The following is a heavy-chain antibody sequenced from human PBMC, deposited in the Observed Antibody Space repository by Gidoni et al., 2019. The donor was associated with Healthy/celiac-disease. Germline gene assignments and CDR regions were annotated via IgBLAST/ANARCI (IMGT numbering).Heavy chain of an antibody. CDR3: AREWDVYSHYYGMDV. CDR2: ISSSSSYI. D-gene: IGHD1-26*01. V-gene: IGHV3-21*01. Sequence: EVQLVESGGGLVKPGGSLRLSCAASGFTFSSYSMNWVRQAPGKGLEWVSSISSSSSYIYYADSVKGRFTISRDNAKNSLYLQMNSLRAEDTAVYYCAREWDVYSHYYGMDVWGQGTTVTVSS. CDR1: GFTFSSYS. J-gene: IGHJ6*02.